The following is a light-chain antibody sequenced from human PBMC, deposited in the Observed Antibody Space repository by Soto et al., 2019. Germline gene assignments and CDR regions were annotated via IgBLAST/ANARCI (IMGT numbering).Light chain of an antibody. CDR2: AAS. CDR3: QHSYSTPPMYP. CDR1: QSSSSY. Sequence: DIQMTQSPSSLSASVGDRVTITCRASQSSSSYLNWYQQKPGKAPKLLIYAASSLQSGVPSRFSGSGSGTDFTLTISSLQPEDFATYYCQHSYSTPPMYPFGQGTKLEIK. V-gene: IGKV1-39*01. J-gene: IGKJ2*01.